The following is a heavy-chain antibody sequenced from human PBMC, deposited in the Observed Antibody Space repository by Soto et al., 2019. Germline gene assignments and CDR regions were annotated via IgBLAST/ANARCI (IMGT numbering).Heavy chain of an antibody. CDR2: TYHSGST. CDR1: GGSISSGGYS. CDR3: ARAPYGVYGYGMDV. D-gene: IGHD4-17*01. V-gene: IGHV4-30-2*01. Sequence: QLQLQESGSGLVKPSQTLSLTCAVSGGSISSGGYSWSWIRQPPGKGLEWIGYTYHSGSTYYNPSPKPRFPISVDRSTTPFSLKLRSVTAAPAAVYYSARAPYGVYGYGMDVWGQGTTVTVSS. J-gene: IGHJ6*02.